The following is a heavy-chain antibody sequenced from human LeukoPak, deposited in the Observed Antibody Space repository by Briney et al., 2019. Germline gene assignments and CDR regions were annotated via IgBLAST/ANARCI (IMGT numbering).Heavy chain of an antibody. CDR3: ARHRYCSGGSCYSDY. V-gene: IGHV5-51*01. CDR2: IYPGDSDT. CDR1: GYSFTSYW. Sequence: GESLKISCKGSGYSFTSYWIGWVRQMTGKGLEWMGIIYPGDSDTRYSPSLQGQVTISADKSISTAYLQWSSLKASDTAMYYCARHRYCSGGSCYSDYWGQGTLVTVSS. D-gene: IGHD2-15*01. J-gene: IGHJ4*02.